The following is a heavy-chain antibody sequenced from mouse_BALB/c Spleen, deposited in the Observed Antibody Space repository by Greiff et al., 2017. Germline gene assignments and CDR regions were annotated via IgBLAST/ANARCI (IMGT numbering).Heavy chain of an antibody. J-gene: IGHJ4*01. CDR1: GYTFTSYN. CDR3: ARKLRGYYAMDY. V-gene: IGHV1-12*01. CDR2: IYPGNGDT. D-gene: IGHD1-1*01. Sequence: QVQLQQSGAELVKPGASVKMSCKASGYTFTSYNMHWVKQTPGQGLEWIGAIYPGNGDTSYNQKFKGKATLTADKSSSTAYMQLSSLTSEDSAVYYCARKLRGYYAMDYWGQGTSVTVSS.